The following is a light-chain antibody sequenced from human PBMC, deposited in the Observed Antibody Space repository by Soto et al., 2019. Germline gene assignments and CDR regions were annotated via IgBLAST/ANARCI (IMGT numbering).Light chain of an antibody. J-gene: IGKJ4*01. CDR2: DAS. CDR3: EQRCNRLRA. Sequence: RASLSVSSYLAWYQQKPGQAPRLLIYDASICATGIPARLSGCGVGTDLIISISSLKPEDLSAYFCEQRCNRLRAFGGGTKVDI. V-gene: IGKV3-11*01. CDR1: LSVSSY.